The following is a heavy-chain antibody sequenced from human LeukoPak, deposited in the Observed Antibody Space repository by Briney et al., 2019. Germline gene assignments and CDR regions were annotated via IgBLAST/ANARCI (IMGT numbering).Heavy chain of an antibody. D-gene: IGHD3-3*01. CDR3: ARGRPDKIWSGYSSLDDAFDI. CDR1: GYTFTSYD. J-gene: IGHJ3*02. CDR2: MNPNSGNT. V-gene: IGHV1-8*03. Sequence: GASVKVSCKASGYTFTSYDINWVRQATGQGLEWMGWMNPNSGNTGYAQKFQGRVTITRNTSISTAYMELSSLRSEDTAVYYCARGRPDKIWSGYSSLDDAFDIWGQGTMVTVSS.